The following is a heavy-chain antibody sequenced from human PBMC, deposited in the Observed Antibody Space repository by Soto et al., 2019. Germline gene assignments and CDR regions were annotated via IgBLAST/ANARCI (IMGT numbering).Heavy chain of an antibody. CDR1: GFTLSNYG. CDR2: ISDDGSKK. V-gene: IGHV3-30*18. CDR3: AKVGDVYNSFFDY. D-gene: IGHD1-26*01. Sequence: SLRLSCAASGFTLSNYGMHWVRQAPGKGLEWVAVISDDGSKKYYVDSVKGRFTISRDNSKNTLYLQMNSLRGEDTAVYYCAKVGDVYNSFFDYWGQGTLVTVSS. J-gene: IGHJ4*02.